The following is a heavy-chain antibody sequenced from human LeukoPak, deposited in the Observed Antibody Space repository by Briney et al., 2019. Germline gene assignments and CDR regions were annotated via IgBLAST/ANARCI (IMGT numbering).Heavy chain of an antibody. CDR1: GGSISSSNW. CDR3: ASFDGSSWFYAFDI. D-gene: IGHD6-13*01. CDR2: IYHSGST. V-gene: IGHV4-4*02. Sequence: SETLSLTCAVSGGSISSSNWWSWVRQPPGKGLEWIGEIYHSGSTNYNPSLKSRVTISVDKSKNQFSLKLSSVTAADTAVYYCASFDGSSWFYAFDIWGQGTMVTVSS. J-gene: IGHJ3*02.